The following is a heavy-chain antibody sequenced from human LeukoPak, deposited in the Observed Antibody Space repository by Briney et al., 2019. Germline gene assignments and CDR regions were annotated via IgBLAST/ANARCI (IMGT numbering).Heavy chain of an antibody. CDR3: ARDLAGFQEPRYYYYMDV. CDR2: IYRNGSV. D-gene: IGHD1-14*01. V-gene: IGHV3-66*03. Sequence: GGSLRLSCAASGFSVSSNFMGWVRQAPGKGLEWVSLIYRNGSVFYADTVKGRFTISRDKSKNTLSLQMSSLKPEDTAVYYCARDLAGFQEPRYYYYMDVWGKGTTVTVPS. CDR1: GFSVSSNF. J-gene: IGHJ6*03.